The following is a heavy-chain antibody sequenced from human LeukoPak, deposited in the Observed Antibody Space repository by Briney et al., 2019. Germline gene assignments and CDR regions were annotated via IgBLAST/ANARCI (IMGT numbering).Heavy chain of an antibody. D-gene: IGHD3-10*01. V-gene: IGHV3-23*01. J-gene: IGHJ4*02. CDR2: ISGSGGST. Sequence: PGGSLRLSCAASGFTFSSYAMSWVRQAPGKGLEWVSAISGSGGSTYYADSVKGRFTISRDNSKNTLYLQMNSLRAEDTAVYYCAKTPRWFGELGNKYWGQGTRVNVS. CDR1: GFTFSSYA. CDR3: AKTPRWFGELGNKY.